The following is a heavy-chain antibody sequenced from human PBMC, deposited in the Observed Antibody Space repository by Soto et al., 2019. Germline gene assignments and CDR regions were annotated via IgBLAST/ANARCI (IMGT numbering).Heavy chain of an antibody. CDR2: ITRTTDGGTT. D-gene: IGHD3-16*01. Sequence: GGSLRLSCAASGFPFTNAWMSWVRQAPGKGLEWVGRITRTTDGGTTDYAAPVKGRFTISRDDSKNTLYLQMNSLKTEDTAVYYCSTGLGTYYSRFDYWGLGTLVTVSS. V-gene: IGHV3-15*01. CDR1: GFPFTNAW. J-gene: IGHJ4*02. CDR3: STGLGTYYSRFDY.